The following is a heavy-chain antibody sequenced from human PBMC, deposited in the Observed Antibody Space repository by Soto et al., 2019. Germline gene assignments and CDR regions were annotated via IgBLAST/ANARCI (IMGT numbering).Heavy chain of an antibody. CDR3: ARDGYDGSGSPYPAY. Sequence: SETLSLTRSVSCGSISEYFWSWIRQSPGKGLEWIGYIYYLGSTDYNPSLKSRVTISVDTFKRQFSLRLTSVTAADTAVYYCARDGYDGSGSPYPAYWGPGTQVNVSS. D-gene: IGHD3-10*01. J-gene: IGHJ4*02. V-gene: IGHV4-59*01. CDR1: CGSISEYF. CDR2: IYYLGST.